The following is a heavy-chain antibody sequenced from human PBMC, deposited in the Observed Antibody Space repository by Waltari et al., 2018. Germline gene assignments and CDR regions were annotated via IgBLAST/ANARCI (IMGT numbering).Heavy chain of an antibody. V-gene: IGHV3-33*01. D-gene: IGHD3-10*01. CDR3: ARDGTLSGGSGSYPGSDAFDI. CDR2: IWYDGSNK. CDR1: GFTFSSYG. Sequence: QVQLVESGGGVVQPGRSLRLSCAESGFTFSSYGMHWVRQAPGKGREWVAVIWYDGSNKYYADSVKGRFTISRDNSKNTLYLQMNSLRAEDTAVYYCARDGTLSGGSGSYPGSDAFDIWGQGTMVTVSS. J-gene: IGHJ3*02.